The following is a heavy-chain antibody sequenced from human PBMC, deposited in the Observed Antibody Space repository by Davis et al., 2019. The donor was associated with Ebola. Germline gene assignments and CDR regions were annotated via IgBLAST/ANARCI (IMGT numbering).Heavy chain of an antibody. J-gene: IGHJ4*02. D-gene: IGHD6-19*01. CDR1: GGSISSSSYY. V-gene: IGHV4-39*07. CDR3: ARGTTLGQWLVH. CDR2: IYYSGST. Sequence: MPSEILSLTCTVSGGSISSSSYYWGWIRQPPGKGLEWIGSIYYSGSTYYNPSLKSRVTISVDTSKNQFSLKLSSVTAADTAVYYCARGTTLGQWLVHWGQGTLVTVSS.